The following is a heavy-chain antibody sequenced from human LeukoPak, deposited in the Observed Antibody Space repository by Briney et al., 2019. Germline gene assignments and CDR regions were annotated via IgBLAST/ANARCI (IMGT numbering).Heavy chain of an antibody. CDR3: ARGGIPYSYDFWSGYYTGRGGDWFDP. Sequence: SETLSLTCAVSGGSISSGGYSWSWIRQPPGKGLEWIGYIYHSGSTYYNPSLKSRVTISVDRSKNQFSLKLSSVTAADTAVYYCARGGIPYSYDFWSGYYTGRGGDWFDPWGQGTLVTVSS. CDR1: GGSISSGGYS. V-gene: IGHV4-30-2*01. J-gene: IGHJ5*02. D-gene: IGHD3-3*01. CDR2: IYHSGST.